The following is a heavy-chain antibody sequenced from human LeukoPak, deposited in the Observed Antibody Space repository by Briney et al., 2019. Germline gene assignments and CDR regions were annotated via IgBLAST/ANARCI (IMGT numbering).Heavy chain of an antibody. CDR2: ISSSGNTK. V-gene: IGHV3-11*01. CDR1: GFTFSDFY. Sequence: GGSLRLSCAASGFTFSDFYMSWIRQAPGKGLEWVSYISSSGNTKYYADSVKGRFTMSRDNAKNSLYLQMNSLRAEDTAVYYCARKLERRGPEWPIDYWGQGTLVTVSS. CDR3: ARKLERRGPEWPIDY. J-gene: IGHJ4*02. D-gene: IGHD1-1*01.